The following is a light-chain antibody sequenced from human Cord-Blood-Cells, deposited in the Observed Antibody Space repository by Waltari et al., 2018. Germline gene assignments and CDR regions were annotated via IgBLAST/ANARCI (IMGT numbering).Light chain of an antibody. Sequence: DIQMTQSPSSLSASVGDRVTITCRASQSISSHLNWYQQKPGKAPKLLIYAASSLQSGVTSRCSGSGSGTDFTLTISSLQPEDFATYYCQQSYSTPLTFGGGTKVEIK. CDR1: QSISSH. CDR2: AAS. J-gene: IGKJ4*01. V-gene: IGKV1-39*01. CDR3: QQSYSTPLT.